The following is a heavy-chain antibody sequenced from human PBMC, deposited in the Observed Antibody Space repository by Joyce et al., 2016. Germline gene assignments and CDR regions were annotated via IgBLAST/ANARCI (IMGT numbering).Heavy chain of an antibody. CDR1: GLTLSNYG. CDR3: AKILTAKCGSGWFLDY. CDR2: ISYDRSYK. J-gene: IGHJ4*02. V-gene: IGHV3-30*18. Sequence: QVQLVESGGGVVQPGRSLRLSCADSGLTLSNYGMHWVRQAPGKWLEWVAAISYDRSYKFDADSVKDRFNIAKDNSRNTLFLQMNSLRAEDTAVYYGAKILTAKCGSGWFLDYWGQGTLVTVSS. D-gene: IGHD3-10*01.